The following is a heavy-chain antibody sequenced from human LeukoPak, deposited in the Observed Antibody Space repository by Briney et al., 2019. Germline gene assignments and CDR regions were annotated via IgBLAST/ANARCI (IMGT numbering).Heavy chain of an antibody. V-gene: IGHV3-7*02. D-gene: IGHD6-19*01. CDR2: IKQDGSEK. J-gene: IGHJ4*02. Sequence: GGSLRLSCATSGFTFSNYWMSWVRQAPGKGLEWVAHIKQDGSEKNYVDSVRGRFTISRDNAKNSLYLQMNSLRDEDTAVYYCARYEAAVALDYWGQGTLVTVSS. CDR1: GFTFSNYW. CDR3: ARYEAAVALDY.